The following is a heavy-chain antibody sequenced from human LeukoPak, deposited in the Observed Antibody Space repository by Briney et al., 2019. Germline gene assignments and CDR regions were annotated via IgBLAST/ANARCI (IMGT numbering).Heavy chain of an antibody. Sequence: GGSLRLSCAASGFNFNIYNMNWVRQAPGKGLEWVSSISTSSSYIYYADSVKGRFTISRDDAKNSLYLLMNSLRAEDTAVYYCAGDDSSSKFDYWGQGTLVTVSS. CDR3: AGDDSSSKFDY. CDR1: GFNFNIYN. CDR2: ISTSSSYI. V-gene: IGHV3-21*01. D-gene: IGHD6-6*01. J-gene: IGHJ4*02.